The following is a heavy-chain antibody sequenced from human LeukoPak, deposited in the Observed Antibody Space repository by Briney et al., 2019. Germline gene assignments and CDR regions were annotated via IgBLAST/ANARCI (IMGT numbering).Heavy chain of an antibody. CDR3: AASSGWYLDAFDI. CDR2: INHSGST. D-gene: IGHD6-19*01. CDR1: GGSFSGYY. J-gene: IGHJ3*02. V-gene: IGHV4-34*01. Sequence: PSETLSLTCAVYGGSFSGYYWSWIRQPPGKGLEWIGEINHSGSTNYNPSLKSRVTISVDTSKNQFSLKLSSVTAADAAVYYCAASSGWYLDAFDIWGQGTMVTVSS.